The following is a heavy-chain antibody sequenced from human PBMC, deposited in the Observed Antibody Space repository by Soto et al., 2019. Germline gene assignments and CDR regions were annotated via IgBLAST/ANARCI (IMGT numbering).Heavy chain of an antibody. CDR2: INAGNGNT. V-gene: IGHV1-3*01. J-gene: IGHJ6*02. CDR1: GYTFTSYA. CDR3: ARDLQVRIMGHQPTNYGMDV. Sequence: EASVKVSCKASGYTFTSYAMHWVRQAPGQRLEWMGWINAGNGNTKYSQKFQGRVTITRDTSASTAYMELSSLRSEDTAVYYCARDLQVRIMGHQPTNYGMDVWGQGTTVTVSS. D-gene: IGHD3-16*01.